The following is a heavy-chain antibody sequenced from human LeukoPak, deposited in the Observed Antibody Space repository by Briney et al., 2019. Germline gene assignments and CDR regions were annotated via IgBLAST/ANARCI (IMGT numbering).Heavy chain of an antibody. CDR2: ISAYNGNT. CDR1: GYTFTSYG. Sequence: ASVKVSCKASGYTFTSYGISWVRQAPGQGLEWMGWISAYNGNTNYAQKLQGRVTMTTDTSTSTAYMELRSLRSDDTAVYYCARDMDDSLTGYYLVAGGFDYWGQGTLVTVSS. J-gene: IGHJ4*02. V-gene: IGHV1-18*01. D-gene: IGHD3-9*01. CDR3: ARDMDDSLTGYYLVAGGFDY.